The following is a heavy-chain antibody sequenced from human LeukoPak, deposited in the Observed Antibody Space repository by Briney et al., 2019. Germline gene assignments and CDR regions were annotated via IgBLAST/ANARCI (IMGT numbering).Heavy chain of an antibody. CDR2: IWYDGSNK. V-gene: IGHV3-33*01. D-gene: IGHD3-9*01. Sequence: GRSLRLSCAASGFTFSSYGMHWVRQAPGKGLEWVAVIWYDGSNKYYADSAKGRFTISRDNSKNTLYLQMNSLRAEDTAVYYCARGNYDILTGYYIGLDYWGQGTLVTVSS. J-gene: IGHJ4*02. CDR1: GFTFSSYG. CDR3: ARGNYDILTGYYIGLDY.